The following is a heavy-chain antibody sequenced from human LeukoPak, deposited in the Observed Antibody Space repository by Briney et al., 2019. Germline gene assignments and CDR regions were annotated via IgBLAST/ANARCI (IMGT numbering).Heavy chain of an antibody. CDR3: ARGRYDKGQYYFDY. D-gene: IGHD3-22*01. CDR1: DGSISSYY. CDR2: IYYSGST. Sequence: SETLSLTCAVSDGSISSYYWSWIRQPPGKGLEWIGYIYYSGSTNYNPSLKSRVTISVDTSKNQFSLKLSSVTAADTAVYYCARGRYDKGQYYFDYWGQGSLVTVSS. J-gene: IGHJ4*02. V-gene: IGHV4-59*01.